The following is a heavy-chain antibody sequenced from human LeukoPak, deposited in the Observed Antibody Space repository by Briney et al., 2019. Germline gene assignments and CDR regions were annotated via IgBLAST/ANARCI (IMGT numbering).Heavy chain of an antibody. Sequence: GGSLRLSCAASGFTFSSYAMSWVRQAPGKGLEWVSYISSSSSTIYYADSVKGRFTISRDNAKNSLYLQMNSLRDEDTAVYYCARDPPFILAAASPYWGQGTLVTVSS. CDR2: ISSSSSTI. CDR3: ARDPPFILAAASPY. J-gene: IGHJ4*02. V-gene: IGHV3-48*02. CDR1: GFTFSSYA. D-gene: IGHD6-13*01.